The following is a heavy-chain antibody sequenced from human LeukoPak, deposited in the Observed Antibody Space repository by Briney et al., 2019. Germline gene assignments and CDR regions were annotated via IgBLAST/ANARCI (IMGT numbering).Heavy chain of an antibody. D-gene: IGHD4-23*01. J-gene: IGHJ4*02. CDR1: GGSMSGHY. CDR3: ARERLSDNGGNSYFDH. Sequence: SETLSLTCSVSGGSMSGHYCNSIRQSPGKGLEWVGYIYYSGTTNYNPSLKSRVTIAVDTSKNHFSLKLSSVTAADTAVYYCARERLSDNGGNSYFDHWGQGILVTVSS. V-gene: IGHV4-59*11. CDR2: IYYSGTT.